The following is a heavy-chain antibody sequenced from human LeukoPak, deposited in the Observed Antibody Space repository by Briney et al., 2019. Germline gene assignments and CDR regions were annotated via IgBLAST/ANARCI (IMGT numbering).Heavy chain of an antibody. Sequence: SESLSLTCTVSGGSISSSSYYWGWIRQPPGKGLEWFGSIYYSGSTYYNPSLKRRVIVSLDTSKNQFSLKLTSVTAADTAVYYCARDTGQYAPGTPGFTRFDPWGQGTLVTVSS. V-gene: IGHV4-39*07. J-gene: IGHJ5*02. D-gene: IGHD3-10*01. CDR3: ARDTGQYAPGTPGFTRFDP. CDR2: IYYSGST. CDR1: GGSISSSSYY.